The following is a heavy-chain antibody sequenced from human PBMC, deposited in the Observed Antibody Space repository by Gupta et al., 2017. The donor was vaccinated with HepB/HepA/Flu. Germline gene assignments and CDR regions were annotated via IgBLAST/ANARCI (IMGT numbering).Heavy chain of an antibody. V-gene: IGHV4-31*03. Sequence: QVQLQESGPGLVKPSQTLSLTCPVSGGSISSGGYYWSWIRQHPGKGLEWIGYIYYSGRTYYNPALKSRVTISVDTSKNQFSLKMSSVTAADTAVYYFASRTRYYYYYMDVGGKGTTVTVSS. D-gene: IGHD3-3*01. J-gene: IGHJ6*03. CDR1: GGSISSGGYY. CDR2: IYYSGRT. CDR3: ASRTRYYYYYMDV.